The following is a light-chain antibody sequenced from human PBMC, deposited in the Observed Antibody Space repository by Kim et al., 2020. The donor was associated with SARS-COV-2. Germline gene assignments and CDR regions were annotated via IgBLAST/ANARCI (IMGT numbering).Light chain of an antibody. V-gene: IGLV3-1*01. Sequence: VSPDQTASITCSGDKLGDKYASWYQQKPGQSPVVVIFRDNRRPSGIPERFSGSNSGNTATLTISGTQAMDEADYYCQAWDSSIYVFGTGTKVTVL. CDR3: QAWDSSIYV. CDR1: KLGDKY. CDR2: RDN. J-gene: IGLJ1*01.